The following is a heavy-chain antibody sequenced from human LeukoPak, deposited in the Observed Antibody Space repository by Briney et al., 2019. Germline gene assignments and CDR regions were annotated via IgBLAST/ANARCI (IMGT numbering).Heavy chain of an antibody. D-gene: IGHD3-22*01. CDR3: ARGPRYYYDSSGITSYFDY. J-gene: IGHJ4*02. CDR1: GYSISNDYY. V-gene: IGHV4-38-2*01. CDR2: IYHSGGS. Sequence: SETLSLTCVVSGYSISNDYYWGWIRQPPGKGLEWIGNIYHSGGSYYNPSLKSRVTISVDTSKNQFSLKLSSVTAADMAVYYCARGPRYYYDSSGITSYFDYWGQGTLVTVSS.